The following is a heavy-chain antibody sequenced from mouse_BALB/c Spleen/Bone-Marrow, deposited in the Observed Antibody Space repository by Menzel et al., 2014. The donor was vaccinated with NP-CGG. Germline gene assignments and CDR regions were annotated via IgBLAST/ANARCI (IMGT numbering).Heavy chain of an antibody. CDR1: GFNIKDTY. CDR2: IDPANGNT. D-gene: IGHD1-1*01. Sequence: VQLQQPGAELVKPGASVKLSCTASGFNIKDTYMHWVKQRPEQGLEWIGRIDPANGNTKYDPKFQGKATITADTSSNTAYLQLSSLTSEDTAVYYCARSYSSSPFDYWGQGTTLTVSS. V-gene: IGHV14-3*02. J-gene: IGHJ2*01. CDR3: ARSYSSSPFDY.